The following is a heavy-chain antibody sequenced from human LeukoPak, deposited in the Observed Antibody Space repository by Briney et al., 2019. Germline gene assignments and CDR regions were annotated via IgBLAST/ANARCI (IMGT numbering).Heavy chain of an antibody. D-gene: IGHD3-22*01. Sequence: SVKVSCKASGGTFSSYAISWVRQAPGQGLEWMGRIIPIFGTANYAQKFQGRVTITTDESTSTAYMELSSLRSEDTAVYYCARDSRAYDSSGYYYNWGQGTLVTLSS. V-gene: IGHV1-69*05. J-gene: IGHJ4*02. CDR1: GGTFSSYA. CDR3: ARDSRAYDSSGYYYN. CDR2: IIPIFGTA.